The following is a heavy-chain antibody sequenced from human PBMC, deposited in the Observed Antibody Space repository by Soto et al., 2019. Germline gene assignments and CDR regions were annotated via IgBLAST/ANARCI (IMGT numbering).Heavy chain of an antibody. CDR1: GFTFSDYY. V-gene: IGHV3-11*06. Sequence: GGSLRLSCAASGFTFSDYYMSWIRQAPGKGLEWVSYISSSSYTNYADSVKGRFTISRDNAKNSLYLQMNSLRAEDTAVYYCARGGGCSSSTCYTDAFDIWGQGTMVTVSS. CDR2: ISSSSYT. CDR3: ARGGGCSSSTCYTDAFDI. J-gene: IGHJ3*02. D-gene: IGHD2-2*02.